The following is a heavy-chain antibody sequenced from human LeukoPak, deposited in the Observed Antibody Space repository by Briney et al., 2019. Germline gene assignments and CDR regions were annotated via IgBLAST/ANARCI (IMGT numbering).Heavy chain of an antibody. CDR2: IYYSGST. Sequence: SETLSLTCTVSGGSISSYYWSWIRQPPGKGLEWIGDIYYSGSTNYNPSLKSRVTISVDMSKNQFSLRLSSVTAADTAVYYCARAWGCFDYWGQGTLVTVSS. CDR1: GGSISSYY. J-gene: IGHJ4*02. CDR3: ARAWGCFDY. D-gene: IGHD3-16*01. V-gene: IGHV4-59*01.